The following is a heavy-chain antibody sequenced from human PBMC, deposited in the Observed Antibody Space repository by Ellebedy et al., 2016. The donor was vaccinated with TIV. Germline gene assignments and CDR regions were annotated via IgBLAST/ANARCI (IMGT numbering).Heavy chain of an antibody. Sequence: ASVKVSCXASGYTFTSYGISWVRQAPGQGLEWMGWISADNGDTNYAQKLQGRVTMTTDTSTSTAYMELRSLRSDDTAVYYCARDSNDGEGYYCDHWGQGTLVTVSS. CDR1: GYTFTSYG. V-gene: IGHV1-18*01. CDR2: ISADNGDT. J-gene: IGHJ4*02. CDR3: ARDSNDGEGYYCDH.